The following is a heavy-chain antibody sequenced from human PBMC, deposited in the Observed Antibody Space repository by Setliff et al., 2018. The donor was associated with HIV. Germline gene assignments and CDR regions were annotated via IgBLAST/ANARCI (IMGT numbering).Heavy chain of an antibody. J-gene: IGHJ4*02. CDR2: IPDSGST. Sequence: PSETLSLTCTVSGGSISSSSYYWGWLRQPPGKGLEWIVSIPDSGSTYSHPSLNSRISLSVDTSKNQFSLNQSSVTAADTAVYYCARSPVGSPDYFDYWGQGALVTVSS. CDR1: GGSISSSSYY. V-gene: IGHV4-39*07. D-gene: IGHD1-26*01. CDR3: ARSPVGSPDYFDY.